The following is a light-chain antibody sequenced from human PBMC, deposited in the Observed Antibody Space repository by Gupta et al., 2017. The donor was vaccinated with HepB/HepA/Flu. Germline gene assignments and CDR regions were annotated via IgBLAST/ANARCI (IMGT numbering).Light chain of an antibody. CDR3: QQRSNWPLT. CDR1: QSVSNY. V-gene: IGKV3-11*01. CDR2: DAS. J-gene: IGKJ5*01. Sequence: TVLTQSPATLSLSPGERATLSCIPSQSVSNYLAWYQQKSGQAPRLLIYDASNRATGIPARFSGSGSGTEFTLTISSREPEDFAVYYCQQRSNWPLTFGQGTLMEIK.